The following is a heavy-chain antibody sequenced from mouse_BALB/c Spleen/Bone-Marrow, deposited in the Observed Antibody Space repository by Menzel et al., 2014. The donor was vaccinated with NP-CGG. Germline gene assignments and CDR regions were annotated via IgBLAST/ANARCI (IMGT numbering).Heavy chain of an antibody. CDR1: GFNIKDTY. CDR2: IDPANGNT. Sequence: DVKLVESGAELVKPGASVKLSCTASGFNIKDTYMHWVKQRPEQGLEWIGRIDPANGNTKYDPKFQGKATITADTSSNTAYLQLSSLTSKDTAVYYCASYYYGSYGFAYWGQGTLVTVSA. J-gene: IGHJ3*01. V-gene: IGHV14-3*02. CDR3: ASYYYGSYGFAY. D-gene: IGHD1-1*01.